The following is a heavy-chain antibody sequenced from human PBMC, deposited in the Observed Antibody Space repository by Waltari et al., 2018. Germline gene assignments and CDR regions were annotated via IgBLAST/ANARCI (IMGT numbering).Heavy chain of an antibody. CDR3: ARWAVPAASHNYYMDV. D-gene: IGHD2-2*01. CDR1: GGSISSYY. J-gene: IGHJ6*03. Sequence: QVQLQESGPGLVKPSETLSLTCTVSGGSISSYYWSWIRQPAGKGLEWIGRIYTSGSTNYNPSLKSRVTMSVDTSKNQFSLKLSSVTAADTAVYYCARWAVPAASHNYYMDVWGKGTTVTISS. V-gene: IGHV4-4*07. CDR2: IYTSGST.